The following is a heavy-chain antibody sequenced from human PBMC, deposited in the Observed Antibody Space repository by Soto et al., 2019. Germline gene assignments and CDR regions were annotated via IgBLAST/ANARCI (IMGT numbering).Heavy chain of an antibody. CDR3: ARLPKGSLVNA. V-gene: IGHV3-48*02. J-gene: IGHJ4*02. Sequence: LVESGGGLVHPGASLILSCEGSGFRFSDHSMNWVRQPPGKGLQWISYISSNGDITYYADSVKGRFTVSRDNANNALFLQLNSLRDDDTAKYYCARLPKGSLVNAWGQGARVTVSS. CDR1: GFRFSDHS. D-gene: IGHD2-21*01. CDR2: ISSNGDIT.